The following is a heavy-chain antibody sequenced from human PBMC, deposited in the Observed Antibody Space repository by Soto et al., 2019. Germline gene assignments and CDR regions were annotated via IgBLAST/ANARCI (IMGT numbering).Heavy chain of an antibody. D-gene: IGHD5-12*01. CDR1: GGSFNSYS. Sequence: QVRLVQSGAEVKKPGSSVKVSCQASGGSFNSYSFSWVRQAPGQGLEWMGRIIPIIDIANYAQKFQGRVKTTADRSTSTAYLELSRLRSEDPAVYYCAAHSGYEGFFDYWGQGTLVTVSS. J-gene: IGHJ4*02. CDR2: IIPIIDIA. CDR3: AAHSGYEGFFDY. V-gene: IGHV1-69*02.